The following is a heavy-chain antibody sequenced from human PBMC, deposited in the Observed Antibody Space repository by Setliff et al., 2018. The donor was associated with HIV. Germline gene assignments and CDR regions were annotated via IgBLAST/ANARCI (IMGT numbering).Heavy chain of an antibody. CDR1: GGSFTDFY. J-gene: IGHJ4*02. CDR3: ARGRKKTLAVSGTRYFDF. CDR2: ITHSGST. D-gene: IGHD6-19*01. Sequence: SETLSLTCAVYGGSFTDFYWTFIRQSPGKGLEWIGEITHSGSTTYDPSLKSRITVSVDTSKNQSSLKLTSVTAADMGVYYCARGRKKTLAVSGTRYFDFWGQGTLVTVS. V-gene: IGHV4-34*01.